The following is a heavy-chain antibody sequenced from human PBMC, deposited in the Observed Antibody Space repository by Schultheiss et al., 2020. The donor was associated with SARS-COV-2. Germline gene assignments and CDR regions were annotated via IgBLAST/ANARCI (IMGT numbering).Heavy chain of an antibody. V-gene: IGHV2-70*13. Sequence: SGPTLVKPTQTLTLTCTFSGFSLSTSGMCVSWIRQPPGKALEWLALIDWDDEKDYSRSLKTRLTISQDTPKKQVVLTMTNMDPADTATYYCARMTKYYYDRSGCIDYWGQGSLVTVSS. J-gene: IGHJ4*02. D-gene: IGHD3-22*01. CDR3: ARMTKYYYDRSGCIDY. CDR2: IDWDDEK. CDR1: GFSLSTSGMC.